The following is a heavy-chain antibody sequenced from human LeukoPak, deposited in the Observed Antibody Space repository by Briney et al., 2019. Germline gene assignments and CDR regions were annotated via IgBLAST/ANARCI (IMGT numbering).Heavy chain of an antibody. CDR3: ARDRLWWPYYYGMDV. Sequence: ASVKVSCKSSGYTFTSYGISWVRQAPGQGLEWMGWISAYNGNTNYAQKLQGRVTMTTDTSTSTAYMELRSLRSDDTAVYYCARDRLWWPYYYGMDVWGQGTTVTVSS. CDR1: GYTFTSYG. D-gene: IGHD2-21*01. CDR2: ISAYNGNT. V-gene: IGHV1-18*01. J-gene: IGHJ6*02.